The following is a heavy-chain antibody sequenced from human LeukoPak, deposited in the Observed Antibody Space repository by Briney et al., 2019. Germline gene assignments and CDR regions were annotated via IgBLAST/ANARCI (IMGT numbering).Heavy chain of an antibody. CDR1: GGSISSSSYY. Sequence: SETLSLTCTVSGGSISSSSYYWGWIRQPPGKGLEWIGSIYYSGSTYYNPSLKSRVTISVDTSKNQFSLKLSSVTAADTAVYYCARHPFTYYDILTGHFDYWGQGTLVTVSS. CDR2: IYYSGST. V-gene: IGHV4-39*01. D-gene: IGHD3-9*01. J-gene: IGHJ4*02. CDR3: ARHPFTYYDILTGHFDY.